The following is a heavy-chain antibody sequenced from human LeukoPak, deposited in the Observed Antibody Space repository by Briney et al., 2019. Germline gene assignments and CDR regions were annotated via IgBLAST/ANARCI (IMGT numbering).Heavy chain of an antibody. CDR2: INTNTGNP. CDR1: GYTFTSYA. J-gene: IGHJ6*02. CDR3: AREMGYSSGWYEINYYYGMDV. D-gene: IGHD6-19*01. Sequence: GASVKVSCKASGYTFTSYAMNWVRQAPGQGLERMEWINTNTGNPTYAQGFTGRFVFSLDTSVSTAYLQISSLKAEDTAVYYCAREMGYSSGWYEINYYYGMDVWGQGTTVTVSS. V-gene: IGHV7-4-1*02.